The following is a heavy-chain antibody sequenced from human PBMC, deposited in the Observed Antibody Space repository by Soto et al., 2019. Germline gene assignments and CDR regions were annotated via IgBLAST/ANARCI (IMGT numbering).Heavy chain of an antibody. V-gene: IGHV1-69*01. Sequence: QVQLVQSGAEVKKPGSSVKVSCKASGGTFSSYAINWVRQAPGQGLEWMGGIIPIFGPAKYAQKFQGRVTLTADESTSTAYMELSSLRSEDTAVYYCASSSYDCWSGDLDYWGQGTLVTVSS. CDR1: GGTFSSYA. CDR2: IIPIFGPA. D-gene: IGHD3-3*01. J-gene: IGHJ4*02. CDR3: ASSSYDCWSGDLDY.